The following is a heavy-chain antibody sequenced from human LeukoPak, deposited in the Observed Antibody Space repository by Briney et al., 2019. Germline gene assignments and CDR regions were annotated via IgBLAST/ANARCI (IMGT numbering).Heavy chain of an antibody. CDR1: GFTFSSYA. Sequence: GGSLRLSRAASGFTFSSYAIHWVRQAPGKGLEWVSIISYDGNNKYYADSVKGRFTISRDNSKNTLYLQMNSLRAEDTAVYYRARPPRSDLAWGGFDYWGQGTLVSVSS. CDR3: ARPPRSDLAWGGFDY. CDR2: ISYDGNNK. V-gene: IGHV3-30*04. D-gene: IGHD3-16*01. J-gene: IGHJ4*02.